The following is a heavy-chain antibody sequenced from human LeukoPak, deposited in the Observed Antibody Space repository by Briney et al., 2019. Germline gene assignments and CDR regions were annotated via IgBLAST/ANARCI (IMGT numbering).Heavy chain of an antibody. Sequence: SDTLSLTCTVSGGSISSYYWSWVRQPPGKGLECIGYVHYSGSTNYNPSLKSRVTISVDTSKNQFSLKLSSVTAADTAVYYCARRTFFYDSSGYYFDYWGQGTLFTVSS. CDR1: GGSISSYY. D-gene: IGHD3-22*01. CDR2: VHYSGST. V-gene: IGHV4-59*07. J-gene: IGHJ4*02. CDR3: ARRTFFYDSSGYYFDY.